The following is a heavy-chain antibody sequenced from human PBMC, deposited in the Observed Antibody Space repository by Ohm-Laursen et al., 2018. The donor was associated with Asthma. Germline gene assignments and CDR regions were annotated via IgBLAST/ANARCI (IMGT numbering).Heavy chain of an antibody. CDR1: GSSISSYY. CDR3: ARVGIAARVIDY. CDR2: FFLRGND. V-gene: IGHV4-59*01. D-gene: IGHD6-6*01. Sequence: GTLSLTCTVSGSSISSYYWSWIRQPPGKGLEWIGYFFLRGNDNYNPSLRSRVTMSMGTSRNQFSLNLRSVTAADTAVYYCARVGIAARVIDYWGQGTLVTVSS. J-gene: IGHJ4*02.